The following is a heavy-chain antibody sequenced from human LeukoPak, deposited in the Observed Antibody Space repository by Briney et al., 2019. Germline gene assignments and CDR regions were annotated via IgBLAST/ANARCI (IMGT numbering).Heavy chain of an antibody. J-gene: IGHJ4*02. CDR3: ASASSGSYHFDY. CDR2: IYYSGST. Sequence: SETLSLTCTVPGGSISSSSYYWGWIRQPPGKGLEWIGSIYYSGSTYYNPSLKSRVTISVDTSKNQFSLKLSSVTAADTAVYYCASASSGSYHFDYWGQGTLVTVSS. D-gene: IGHD1-26*01. V-gene: IGHV4-39*01. CDR1: GGSISSSSYY.